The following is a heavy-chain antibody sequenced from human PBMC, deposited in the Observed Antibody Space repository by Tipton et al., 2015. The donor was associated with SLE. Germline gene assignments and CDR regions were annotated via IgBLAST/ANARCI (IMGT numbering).Heavy chain of an antibody. D-gene: IGHD3-10*01. CDR2: INHSGST. V-gene: IGHV4-34*01. J-gene: IGHJ6*02. CDR3: ARHLWFGEPYGMDV. CDR1: GGSFNDYY. Sequence: TLSLTCAVYGGSFNDYYWSWIRQPPGKGLEWIGEINHSGSTYYNPSLKSRVTISLDTSKNQFSLKLTSVTAADTAVYYCARHLWFGEPYGMDVWGQGTTVTVS.